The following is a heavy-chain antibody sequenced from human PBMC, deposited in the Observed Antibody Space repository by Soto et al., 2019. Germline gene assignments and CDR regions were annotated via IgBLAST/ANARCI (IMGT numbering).Heavy chain of an antibody. CDR3: ARRSSSWYFDY. V-gene: IGHV3-30-3*01. CDR2: ISYDGSSK. CDR1: GFTFSSYA. Sequence: GGSLRLSCAASGFTFSSYAMHWVRQAPGKGLEWVAVISYDGSSKYYADSVKGRFTISRDNSKNTLNLQMNSLRAEDTAVYYCARRSSSWYFDYWGQGTLVTVSS. D-gene: IGHD6-13*01. J-gene: IGHJ4*02.